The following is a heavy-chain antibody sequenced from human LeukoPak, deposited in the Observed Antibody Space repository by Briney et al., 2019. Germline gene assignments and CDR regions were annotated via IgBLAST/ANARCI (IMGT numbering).Heavy chain of an antibody. CDR2: ISDSGGST. CDR3: TKAFKAMLRRIDY. D-gene: IGHD5-18*01. CDR1: GFTFSNYA. V-gene: IGHV3-23*01. Sequence: GGSLRLSCAASGFTFSNYAMSWVRQAPGKGLEWVSGISDSGGSTYYADSVKGRFTISRDNSKNTLYLQMNSLRAEDTAVYYCTKAFKAMLRRIDYWGQGTLVTVST. J-gene: IGHJ4*02.